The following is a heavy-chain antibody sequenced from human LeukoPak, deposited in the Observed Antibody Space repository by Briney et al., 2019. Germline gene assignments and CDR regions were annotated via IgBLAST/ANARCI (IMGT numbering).Heavy chain of an antibody. V-gene: IGHV3-23*01. J-gene: IGHJ4*02. D-gene: IGHD3-16*01. CDR1: GFTFSSYG. CDR2: ISGSGGST. Sequence: GGSLRLSCAASGFTFSSYGMTWVRQAPGKGLEWVSGISGSGGSTYYADSVKGRFTISRDNSKNTLYLQMNSLRTEDTAVYYCATRQGEFDYWGQGTLVTVSS. CDR3: ATRQGEFDY.